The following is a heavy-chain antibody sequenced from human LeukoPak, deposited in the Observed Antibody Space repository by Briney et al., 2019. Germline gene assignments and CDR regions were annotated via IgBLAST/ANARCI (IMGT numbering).Heavy chain of an antibody. D-gene: IGHD3-22*01. CDR2: ISWNGGTI. V-gene: IGHV3-9*01. Sequence: GGSLRLSCAASGFTFDDYAMHWVRQAPGKGLEWVSGISWNGGTIGYVDSVKGRFTISRDNVKNSLYLQMNSLRAEDTALYYCAKDYDSSGYTSFDYWGQGTLATVSS. CDR3: AKDYDSSGYTSFDY. J-gene: IGHJ4*02. CDR1: GFTFDDYA.